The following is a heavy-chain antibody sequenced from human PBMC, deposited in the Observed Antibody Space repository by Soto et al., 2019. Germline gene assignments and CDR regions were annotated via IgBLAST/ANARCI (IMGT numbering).Heavy chain of an antibody. CDR3: AKERGYDYLWGSIRPSDY. CDR2: ISADNGNT. Sequence: GASVKVSCKASGHTFSSYGISWVRQAPGQGLEWMGRISADNGNTKYAEKFQGRVTMTRDTPTRTAYMELRSLRSDDTAVYYCAKERGYDYLWGSIRPSDYRGQGTLVTVSS. CDR1: GHTFSSYG. J-gene: IGHJ4*02. D-gene: IGHD3-16*01. V-gene: IGHV1-18*04.